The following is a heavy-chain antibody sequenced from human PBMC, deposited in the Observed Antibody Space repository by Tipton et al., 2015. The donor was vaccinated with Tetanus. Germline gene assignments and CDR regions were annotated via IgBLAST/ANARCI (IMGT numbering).Heavy chain of an antibody. CDR3: ARERGSVVTNNYYFDS. V-gene: IGHV3-48*02. D-gene: IGHD3-22*01. J-gene: IGHJ4*02. Sequence: SGFTFSGYSMNWVRQAPGKGLEWVSYISGSSTTIYYADSVKGRFTISRDNAKNSLFLQMNSLRDEDTAVYYCARERGSVVTNNYYFDSWGQGSLVSVSS. CDR2: ISGSSTTI. CDR1: GFTFSGYS.